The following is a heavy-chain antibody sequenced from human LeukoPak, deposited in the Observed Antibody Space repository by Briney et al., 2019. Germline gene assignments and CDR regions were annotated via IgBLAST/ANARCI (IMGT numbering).Heavy chain of an antibody. CDR1: GFTFSDYF. CDR2: ISGSGSSK. V-gene: IGHV3-11*04. CDR3: ATSQSSVAGIVGD. Sequence: GGSLRLSCAASGFTFSDYFMTWIRQAPGKGLEWVSYISGSGSSKYYADSVKGRFTISRGNAKNSLYLQMNSLRVEDTAVYYCATSQSSVAGIVGDWGQGTLVTVSS. J-gene: IGHJ4*02. D-gene: IGHD6-19*01.